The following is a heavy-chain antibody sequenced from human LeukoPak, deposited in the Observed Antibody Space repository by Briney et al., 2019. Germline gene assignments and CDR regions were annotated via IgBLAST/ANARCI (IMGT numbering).Heavy chain of an antibody. CDR3: ARENKGYCTNGVCYIVGYYFDY. J-gene: IGHJ4*02. V-gene: IGHV4-59*12. D-gene: IGHD2-8*01. CDR2: IYYSGST. Sequence: PSETLSLTCTVSGGSISSYYWSWIRQPPGKGLEWIGSIYYSGSTYYNPSLKSRVTISVDTSKNQFSLKLSSVTAADTAVYYCARENKGYCTNGVCYIVGYYFDYWGQGTLVTVSS. CDR1: GGSISSYY.